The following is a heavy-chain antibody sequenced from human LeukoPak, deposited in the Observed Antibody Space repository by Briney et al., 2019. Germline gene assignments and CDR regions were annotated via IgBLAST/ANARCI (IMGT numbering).Heavy chain of an antibody. CDR3: SEGYFEPFDH. D-gene: IGHD2/OR15-2a*01. J-gene: IGHJ4*02. CDR1: GASVRSSH. V-gene: IGHV4-59*02. CDR2: LSYTGKT. Sequence: PSETLSLTCVVSGASVRSSHWNWIRQLPGKGLEWIGCLSYTGKTDYNPSLTSRVTMSLDSSKNQVSLKLRSVTAADTAVYYCSEGYFEPFDHWGQGTLVTVSS.